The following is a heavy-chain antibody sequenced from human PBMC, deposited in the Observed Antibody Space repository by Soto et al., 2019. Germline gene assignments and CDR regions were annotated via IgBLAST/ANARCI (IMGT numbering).Heavy chain of an antibody. CDR1: GFSLSNAGLG. Sequence: QVTVKESGPVLVKPTETLTLTCTVSGFSLSNAGLGVSWIRQPPGKALEWLAHIFSNDEKSYSTSLKSRLTISKDTSKIQVVLIMTNMDPVDTATYYCASTYSTSWYWFDPWGQGNLVTVSS. CDR3: ASTYSTSWYWFDP. CDR2: IFSNDEK. V-gene: IGHV2-26*04. J-gene: IGHJ5*02. D-gene: IGHD6-13*01.